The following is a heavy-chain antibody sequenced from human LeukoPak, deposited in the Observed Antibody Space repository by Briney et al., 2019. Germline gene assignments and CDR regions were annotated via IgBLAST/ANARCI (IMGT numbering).Heavy chain of an antibody. D-gene: IGHD2-2*01. J-gene: IGHJ4*02. CDR1: GGTFSSYA. CDR3: ARGSPGPAAPFDY. V-gene: IGHV1-69*04. Sequence: GASVKVSCKASGGTFSSYAISWVRQAPGQGLEWMGRIIPILGIANYAQKFQGRVTITADKSTSTAYMELSSLRSEDTAVYYCARGSPGPAAPFDYWGQGTLVTVSS. CDR2: IIPILGIA.